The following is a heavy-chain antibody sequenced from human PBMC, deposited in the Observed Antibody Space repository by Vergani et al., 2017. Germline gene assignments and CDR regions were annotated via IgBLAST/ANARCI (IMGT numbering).Heavy chain of an antibody. CDR2: IHHSGDT. CDR1: DSSIMTNPY. J-gene: IGHJ6*02. V-gene: IGHV4-38-2*01. CDR3: ARHRGSWGFFPSSYFYGMDC. D-gene: IGHD3-10*01. Sequence: QVQLQESGPGLVKPSETLTLTCDVSDSSIMTNPYWGWFRQSPGKGLEWIGCIHHSGDTHYNSSLKSRVSISIVSSSNFPLSVTSVTAADTAIYYCARHRGSWGFFPSSYFYGMDCWVRGTTVAVSS.